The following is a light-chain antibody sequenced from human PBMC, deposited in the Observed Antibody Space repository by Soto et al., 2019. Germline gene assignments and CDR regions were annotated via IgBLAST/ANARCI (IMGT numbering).Light chain of an antibody. CDR3: QQLKNDVRT. J-gene: IGKJ4*02. CDR2: AXS. Sequence: IQLSESRSFLSACLXDTVPITCPASEGISTYLAXXQQXXGXAPKXXXSAXSTLQSGVPSRFSGSGSGTEFTLTISSLQPEDFATYYCQQLKNDVRTFGGGTKVDI. CDR1: EGISTY. V-gene: IGKV1-9*01.